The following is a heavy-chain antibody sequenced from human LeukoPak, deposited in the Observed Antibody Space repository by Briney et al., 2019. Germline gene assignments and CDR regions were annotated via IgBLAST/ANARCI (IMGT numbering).Heavy chain of an antibody. CDR3: ARVYRVGATIYYFDY. V-gene: IGHV4-59*01. D-gene: IGHD1-26*01. J-gene: IGHJ4*02. Sequence: PSETLSLTCTVSGGSISSYYWSWIRQPPGMGLEWIGYIYYSGSTNYNPSLKSRVTISVDTSKNQFSLKLSSVTAADTAVYYCARVYRVGATIYYFDYWGQGTLVTVSS. CDR1: GGSISSYY. CDR2: IYYSGST.